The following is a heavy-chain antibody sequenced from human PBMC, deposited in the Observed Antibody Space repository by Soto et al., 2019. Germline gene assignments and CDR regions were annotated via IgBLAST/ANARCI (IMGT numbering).Heavy chain of an antibody. CDR3: ARGYSGYEGDFDY. CDR1: GGTFSSYT. CDR2: IIPILGIA. J-gene: IGHJ4*02. V-gene: IGHV1-69*02. Sequence: QVQLVQSGAEVKKPGSSVKVSCKASGGTFSSYTISWVRQAPGQGLEWMGRIIPILGIANYAQKFQGRVTITADKSTSTGYMELSSLRSEDTAVDYFARGYSGYEGDFDYWGQGTLVTVSS. D-gene: IGHD5-12*01.